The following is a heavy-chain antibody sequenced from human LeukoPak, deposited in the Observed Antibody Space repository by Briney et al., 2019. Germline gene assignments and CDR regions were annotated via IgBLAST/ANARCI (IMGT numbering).Heavy chain of an antibody. D-gene: IGHD3-22*01. CDR3: AKDISHSSGYYFFDY. V-gene: IGHV3-48*03. CDR2: ISSSGSTI. CDR1: GFTFSSYE. Sequence: GGSLRLSCAASGFTFSSYEMNWVRQAPGKGLEWVSYISSSGSTIYYADSVKGRFTISRDNAKNSLYLQMNSLRAGDTALYYCAKDISHSSGYYFFDYWGQGTLVTVSS. J-gene: IGHJ4*02.